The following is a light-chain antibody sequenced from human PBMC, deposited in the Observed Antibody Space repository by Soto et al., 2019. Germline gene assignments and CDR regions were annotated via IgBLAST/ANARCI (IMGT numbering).Light chain of an antibody. Sequence: QSALTQTPSASGSPGQSVTISCTGTSSDVGGYNYVSWYQQHPGKAPKLMIYEVSKRPSGVPDRFSGSKSGNTASLTVSGLQAADEADYYCSSYAGSNNFGVFGTGTKLTVL. CDR2: EVS. CDR1: SSDVGGYNY. V-gene: IGLV2-8*01. CDR3: SSYAGSNNFGV. J-gene: IGLJ1*01.